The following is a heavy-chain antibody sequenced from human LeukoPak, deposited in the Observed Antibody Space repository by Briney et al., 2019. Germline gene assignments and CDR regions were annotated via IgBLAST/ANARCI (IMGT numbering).Heavy chain of an antibody. CDR1: GFTFSSYA. CDR2: ISNSRTYI. D-gene: IGHD2-15*01. J-gene: IGHJ3*02. Sequence: GGSLRLSCAASGFTFSSYAMSWVRQAPGKGLEWVSYISNSRTYIFYGDSVKGRFTISRDNAKRSLYLQMNSLRAEDTAVYYCTSSGGSAGADAFDIWGQGTMVTVSS. CDR3: TSSGGSAGADAFDI. V-gene: IGHV3-21*01.